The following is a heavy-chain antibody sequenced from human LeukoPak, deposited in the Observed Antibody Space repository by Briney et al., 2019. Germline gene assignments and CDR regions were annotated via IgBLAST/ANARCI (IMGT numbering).Heavy chain of an antibody. D-gene: IGHD1-26*01. Sequence: GGSLRLSCAASGLTFSNYWMGWVRQAPGKRLEWVANMNIDGSEKYYADSVKGRFSISRDNARNSVYLQMASLRVEDTAVYYCARDPGEWELLIYYWGQGTLVTVSS. CDR1: GLTFSNYW. CDR2: MNIDGSEK. V-gene: IGHV3-7*01. CDR3: ARDPGEWELLIYY. J-gene: IGHJ4*02.